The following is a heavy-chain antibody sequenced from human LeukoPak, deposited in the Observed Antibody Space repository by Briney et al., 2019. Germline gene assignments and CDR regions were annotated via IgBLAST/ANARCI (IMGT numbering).Heavy chain of an antibody. J-gene: IGHJ5*01. CDR3: ARSPTWSQLLSGPLNWFDS. V-gene: IGHV1-2*02. Sequence: GASVKVSCKASGYTFADYYMHWVRQAPGQGLEWMGWINPYSGVTKYAQKFQGRVTMTGDTSINTAYMALSRLTSEDTAVFYCARSPTWSQLLSGPLNWFDSWGQGTLVSVSS. CDR2: INPYSGVT. D-gene: IGHD2-2*01. CDR1: GYTFADYY.